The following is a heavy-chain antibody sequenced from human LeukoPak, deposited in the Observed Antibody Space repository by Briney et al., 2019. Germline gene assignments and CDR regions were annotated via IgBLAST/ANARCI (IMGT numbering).Heavy chain of an antibody. J-gene: IGHJ4*02. Sequence: SGPTLVNPTQTLTLTCPFSGFSLSSTGVGVGCIRQPPGKALEWRALIYWDDNKLYSPSLKSRLTITKDTSKNQVVLRMTNMDPVDTATYYCAHYGDYRFMYYFDHWGQGTLVTVSS. V-gene: IGHV2-5*02. CDR3: AHYGDYRFMYYFDH. CDR1: GFSLSSTGVG. D-gene: IGHD4-17*01. CDR2: IYWDDNK.